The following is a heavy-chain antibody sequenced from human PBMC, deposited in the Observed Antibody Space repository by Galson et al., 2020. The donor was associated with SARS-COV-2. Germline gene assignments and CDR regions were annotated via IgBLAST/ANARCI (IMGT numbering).Heavy chain of an antibody. CDR1: GGSISSYY. Sequence: SETLSLTCTVSGGSISSYYWSWIRQPPGKGLEWIGYIYYSGSTNYNPSLKSRVTISVDTSKNQFSLKLSSVTAADTAVYYCARAASSGWYYYYYMDVWGKGTTVTVSS. J-gene: IGHJ6*03. V-gene: IGHV4-59*01. CDR3: ARAASSGWYYYYYMDV. CDR2: IYYSGST. D-gene: IGHD6-19*01.